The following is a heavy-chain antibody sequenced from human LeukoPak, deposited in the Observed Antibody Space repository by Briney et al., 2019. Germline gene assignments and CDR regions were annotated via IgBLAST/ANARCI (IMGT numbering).Heavy chain of an antibody. D-gene: IGHD3-22*01. CDR3: ARVGYYDSSSNLYYFDY. V-gene: IGHV4-39*07. Sequence: SETLSLTCTVSGSSISSSSYYWGWIRRPPGKGLEWIGSIYYSGSTYYNPSLKSRVTISVDTSKNQLSLKLSSVTAADTAVYYCARVGYYDSSSNLYYFDYWGQGTLVTVSS. CDR2: IYYSGST. CDR1: GSSISSSSYY. J-gene: IGHJ4*02.